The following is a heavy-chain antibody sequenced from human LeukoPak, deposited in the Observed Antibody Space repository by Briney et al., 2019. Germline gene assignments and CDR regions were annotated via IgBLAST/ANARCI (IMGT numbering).Heavy chain of an antibody. CDR2: INPNSGGT. D-gene: IGHD3-22*01. Sequence: ASVKVSCKASGYTFTGYYMHWVRQAPGQGLEWMGWINPNSGGTKYAQKFQGRVTMTRDTSISTAYMELSRLRSDDTAVYYCARLARAEYYYDSSGLRTHFDYWGQGTLVTVSS. CDR1: GYTFTGYY. J-gene: IGHJ4*02. V-gene: IGHV1-2*02. CDR3: ARLARAEYYYDSSGLRTHFDY.